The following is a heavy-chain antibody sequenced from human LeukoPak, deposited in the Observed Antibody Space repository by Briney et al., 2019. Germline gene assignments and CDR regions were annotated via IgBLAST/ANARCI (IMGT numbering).Heavy chain of an antibody. Sequence: PGGSLRLSCAASGFTFSSYWMSWVRQAPGKGLEWVANIKQDGSEKYYVDSVKGRFTISRDNAKNSLYLQMNSLRAEDTAVYYCAREAGIAAAVYFDYWGREPWSPSPQ. D-gene: IGHD6-13*01. CDR2: IKQDGSEK. CDR3: AREAGIAAAVYFDY. V-gene: IGHV3-7*01. J-gene: IGHJ4*02. CDR1: GFTFSSYW.